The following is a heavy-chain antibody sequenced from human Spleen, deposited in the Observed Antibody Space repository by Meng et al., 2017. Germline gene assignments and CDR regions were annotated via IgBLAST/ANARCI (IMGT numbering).Heavy chain of an antibody. CDR1: GYTFTYRY. V-gene: IGHV1-45*02. D-gene: IGHD6-13*01. J-gene: IGHJ3*02. Sequence: SVKVSCKASGYTFTYRYLHWVRQAPGQALEWMGWITPFNGNTNYAQKFQDRVTITRDRSMSTAYMELSSLRSEDTAMYYCARDRYSSSGDAFDIWGQGTMVTVSS. CDR2: ITPFNGNT. CDR3: ARDRYSSSGDAFDI.